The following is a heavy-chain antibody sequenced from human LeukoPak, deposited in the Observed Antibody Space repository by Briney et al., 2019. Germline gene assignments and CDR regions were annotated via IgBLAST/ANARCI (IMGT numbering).Heavy chain of an antibody. CDR2: LSSSGGST. Sequence: PGGSLRLSCAASGFTFSSYAMSWVRQAPGKGLEWVSALSSSGGSTYYADSVKGRFTLSRDNSKNTLYLQMNRQRGEDTAVYYCAKSWGYSYGSSYGMDVWGQGTTVTVSS. CDR3: AKSWGYSYGSSYGMDV. D-gene: IGHD5-18*01. V-gene: IGHV3-23*01. J-gene: IGHJ6*02. CDR1: GFTFSSYA.